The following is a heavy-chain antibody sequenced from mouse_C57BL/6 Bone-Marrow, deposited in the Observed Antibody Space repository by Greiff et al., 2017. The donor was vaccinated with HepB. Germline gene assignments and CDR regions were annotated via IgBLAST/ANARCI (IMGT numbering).Heavy chain of an antibody. D-gene: IGHD2-1*01. V-gene: IGHV1-64*01. CDR3: ARGIYYGNYYFDY. CDR1: GYTFTSYW. J-gene: IGHJ2*01. Sequence: QVHVKQPGAELVKPGASVKLSCKASGYTFTSYWMHWVKRRPGQGLEWIGMIHPNSGSTNYNEKFKSKATLTVDKSSSTAYMQLSSLTSEDSAVYYCARGIYYGNYYFDYWGQGTTLTVSS. CDR2: IHPNSGST.